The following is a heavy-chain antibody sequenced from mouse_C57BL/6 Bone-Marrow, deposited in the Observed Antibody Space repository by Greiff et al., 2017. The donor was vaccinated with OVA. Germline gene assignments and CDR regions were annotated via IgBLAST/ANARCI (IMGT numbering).Heavy chain of an antibody. J-gene: IGHJ4*01. V-gene: IGHV14-3*01. CDR2: IDPANGNT. CDR1: GFNIKNTY. D-gene: IGHD1-1*01. CDR3: ARGSFGSSFYTMDY. Sequence: EVQLQQSVAELVRPGASVKLSCTASGFNIKNTYMHWVKQRPEQGLEWIGRIDPANGNTKYAPKFQGKATLTADTSSNTAYLQLSSLSSEDSAVYGCARGSFGSSFYTMDYWGQGTSVTVSA.